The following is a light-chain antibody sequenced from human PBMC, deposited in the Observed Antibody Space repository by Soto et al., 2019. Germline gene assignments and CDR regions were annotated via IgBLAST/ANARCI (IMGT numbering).Light chain of an antibody. Sequence: DVKMTKSPASVSASVRDRVTITCQASQDISNYLNWYQQKPGKAPKLLIFDASTLETGVPSRFSGSGSGTDFSFTISSLQPEDIATYYCQQFHNIPPTFGQGTKVDI. J-gene: IGKJ1*01. CDR2: DAS. V-gene: IGKV1-33*01. CDR1: QDISNY. CDR3: QQFHNIPPT.